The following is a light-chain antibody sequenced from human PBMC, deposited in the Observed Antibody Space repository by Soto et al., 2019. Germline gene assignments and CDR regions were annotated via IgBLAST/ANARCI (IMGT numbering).Light chain of an antibody. CDR2: DVS. CDR3: CSYAVTFTLV. Sequence: QSVLTQPRSVSGSPGQSVTISCTGTNSDVGDYNYVSWYQQHPGKAPKLMIYDVSKRPSGVPDRFSGSKSGNTASLTISGLQAEDEADYYCCSYAVTFTLVFGGGTQLTVL. V-gene: IGLV2-11*01. CDR1: NSDVGDYNY. J-gene: IGLJ2*01.